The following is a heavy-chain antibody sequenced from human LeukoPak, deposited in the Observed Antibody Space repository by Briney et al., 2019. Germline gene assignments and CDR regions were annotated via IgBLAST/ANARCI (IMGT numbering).Heavy chain of an antibody. CDR1: GYTFTGYY. Sequence: SVKVSCKASGYTFTGYYMHWVRQAPGQGLEWMGGIIPIFGTANYAQKFQGRVTITTDESTSTAYMELSSLRSEDTAVYYCARDSGDYCSSTSCSYDYWGQGTLVTVSS. D-gene: IGHD2-2*01. J-gene: IGHJ4*02. CDR2: IIPIFGTA. V-gene: IGHV1-69*05. CDR3: ARDSGDYCSSTSCSYDY.